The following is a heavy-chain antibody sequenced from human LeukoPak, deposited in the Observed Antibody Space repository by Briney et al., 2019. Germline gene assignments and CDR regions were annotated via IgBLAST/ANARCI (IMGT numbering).Heavy chain of an antibody. D-gene: IGHD2-15*01. CDR2: ISYDGTKK. CDR1: GFTFNCCV. J-gene: IGHJ4*02. CDR3: GRDGVAY. Sequence: GRSLRLSCAASGFTFNCCVMYWVRQAPGKGLEWVAIISYDGTKKYYADSVKGRFTISRDNSKSTVYLQMNSLRVEDTAVYYCGRDGVAYWGQGALVTVSS. V-gene: IGHV3-30*19.